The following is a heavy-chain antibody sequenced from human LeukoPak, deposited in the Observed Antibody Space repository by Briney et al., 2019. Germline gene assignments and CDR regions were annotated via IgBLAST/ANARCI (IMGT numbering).Heavy chain of an antibody. CDR2: IKADGSEK. D-gene: IGHD1-26*01. Sequence: GGSLRLSCAASGFSFSGHWMNWVRQPPGKGLEWVANIKADGSEKYYVDSVKGRFTISRDDAKRTVDLQMDNLRAEHTAIYYCAYRNNFEYWGQGALVTVSS. CDR3: AYRNNFEY. V-gene: IGHV3-7*05. CDR1: GFSFSGHW. J-gene: IGHJ4*02.